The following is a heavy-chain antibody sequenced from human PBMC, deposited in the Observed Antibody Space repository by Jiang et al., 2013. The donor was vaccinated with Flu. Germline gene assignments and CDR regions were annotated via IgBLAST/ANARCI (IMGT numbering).Heavy chain of an antibody. J-gene: IGHJ4*02. D-gene: IGHD5-18*01. V-gene: IGHV3-33*01. Sequence: GGGVVQPGRSLRLSCAASGFTFSSYGMHWVRQAPGKGLEWVAVIWYDGSNKYYADSVKGRFTISRDNSKNTLYLQMNSLRAEDTAVYYCARDRGYSYGYLVYWGQGTLVTVSS. CDR1: GFTFSSYG. CDR2: IWYDGSNK. CDR3: ARDRGYSYGYLVY.